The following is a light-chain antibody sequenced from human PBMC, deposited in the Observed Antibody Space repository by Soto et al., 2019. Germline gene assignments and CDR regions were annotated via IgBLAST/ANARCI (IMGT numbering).Light chain of an antibody. CDR3: LLPYSDAWV. V-gene: IGLV7-46*01. CDR2: DTC. J-gene: IGLJ3*02. CDR1: TGTVTSGHY. Sequence: QAVVTQETSMSVSPGGTVTLTCGSSTGTVTSGHYPYWFQQKPGQAPRTLIYDTCNKQSWTPARFSGSLLGGKAALTLSGAQPEDEADYYCLLPYSDAWVFGGGTQLTVL.